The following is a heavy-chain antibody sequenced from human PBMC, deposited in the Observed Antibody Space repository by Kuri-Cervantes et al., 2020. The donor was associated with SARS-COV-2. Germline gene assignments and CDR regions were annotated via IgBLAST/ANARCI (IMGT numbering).Heavy chain of an antibody. D-gene: IGHD3-22*01. Sequence: GGSLRLSCAASGFTFADYGMSWVRQAPGKGLEWVSGINWNGGSTGYADSVKGRFTISRDNAKNSLYLQMNSLRAEDTALYHCARGPYYYDTSGSWWFDPWGQGTLVTVSS. CDR3: ARGPYYYDTSGSWWFDP. V-gene: IGHV3-20*01. CDR1: GFTFADYG. CDR2: INWNGGST. J-gene: IGHJ5*02.